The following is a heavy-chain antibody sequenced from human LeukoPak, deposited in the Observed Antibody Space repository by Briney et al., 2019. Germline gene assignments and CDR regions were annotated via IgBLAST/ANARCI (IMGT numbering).Heavy chain of an antibody. CDR2: IKQDGSEK. CDR3: ARGGGLDV. V-gene: IGHV3-7*04. Sequence: GGSLRLSCAGSGFTFGNYWMSWVRQAPGKGLEWVANIKQDGSEKYYVDSVKGRFTISRDNAKNSVYLQMNSLRAEDTAVYFCARGGGLDVWGQGATVTVSS. J-gene: IGHJ6*02. CDR1: GFTFGNYW.